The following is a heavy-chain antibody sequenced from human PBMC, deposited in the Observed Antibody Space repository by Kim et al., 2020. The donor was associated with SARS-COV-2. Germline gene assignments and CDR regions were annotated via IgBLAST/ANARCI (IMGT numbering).Heavy chain of an antibody. J-gene: IGHJ4*02. D-gene: IGHD3-10*01. V-gene: IGHV4-39*01. Sequence: SETLSLTCTVSGGSISSSSYYWGWIRQPPGKGLEWIGSIYYSGSTYYNPSLKSRVTISVDTSKNQFSLKLSSVNAADTAVYYCARLLPSSYGSGSNPGYWGQGTLGTVSS. CDR1: GGSISSSSYY. CDR3: ARLLPSSYGSGSNPGY. CDR2: IYYSGST.